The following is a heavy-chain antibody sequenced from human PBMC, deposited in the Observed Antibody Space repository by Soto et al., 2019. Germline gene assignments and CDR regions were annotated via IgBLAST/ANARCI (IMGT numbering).Heavy chain of an antibody. D-gene: IGHD4-17*01. CDR1: GGSISSYY. CDR2: IYYSGST. CDR3: ARHVGSRLPLFDY. V-gene: IGHV4-59*08. Sequence: SETLSLTCPVPGGSISSYYWSWIRQPPGKGLEWIGYIYYSGSTNYNPSLKSRVTISVDTSKNQFSLKLSSVTAADTAVYYCARHVGSRLPLFDYWGQGTLVTVSS. J-gene: IGHJ4*02.